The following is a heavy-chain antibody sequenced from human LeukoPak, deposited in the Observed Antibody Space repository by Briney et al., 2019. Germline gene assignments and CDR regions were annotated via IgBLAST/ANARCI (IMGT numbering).Heavy chain of an antibody. Sequence: PSETLSLTCTVSDDTISSSTYYWVRIPQPPGKGLEWIGSVYYSGSTYYNPSLKSLVNISVDTSKNQFTLKVSSVTAADTAVYYCARNRVYTGWSPLDVWGQGTTVTVSS. D-gene: IGHD6-19*01. CDR1: DDTISSSTYY. CDR2: VYYSGST. V-gene: IGHV4-39*01. J-gene: IGHJ6*02. CDR3: ARNRVYTGWSPLDV.